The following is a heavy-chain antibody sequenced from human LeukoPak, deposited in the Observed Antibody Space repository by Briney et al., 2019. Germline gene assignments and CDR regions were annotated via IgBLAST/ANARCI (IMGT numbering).Heavy chain of an antibody. V-gene: IGHV4-39*01. Sequence: PSETLSLTCTVSGGSISSSSYYWGWIRQPPGKGLEWIGNIYYSGSTYYNPSLKSRVTISVDTSKNQFSLKLSSVTAADTAVYYCARSSIAAPGPGPLRWPYHAFDIWGQGTMVTVSS. CDR1: GGSISSSSYY. CDR2: IYYSGST. CDR3: ARSSIAAPGPGPLRWPYHAFDI. D-gene: IGHD6-6*01. J-gene: IGHJ3*02.